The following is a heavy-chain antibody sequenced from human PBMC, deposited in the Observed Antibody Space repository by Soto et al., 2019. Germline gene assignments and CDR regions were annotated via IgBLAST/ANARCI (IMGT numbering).Heavy chain of an antibody. CDR2: ISYDGSNK. J-gene: IGHJ4*02. CDR1: GFTFSSYA. CDR3: ARDSGRVVITRPADY. D-gene: IGHD3-22*01. V-gene: IGHV3-30-3*01. Sequence: LRLSCAASGFTFSSYAMHWVRQAPGKGLEWVAVISYDGSNKYYADSVKGRFTISRDNSKNTLYLQMNSLRAEDTAVYYCARDSGRVVITRPADYWGQGTLVTVSS.